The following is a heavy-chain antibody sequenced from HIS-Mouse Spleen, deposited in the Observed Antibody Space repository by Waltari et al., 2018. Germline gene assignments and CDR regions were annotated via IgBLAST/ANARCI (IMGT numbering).Heavy chain of an antibody. CDR2: VNPTRGRR. Sequence: QVQLVQSGAEVKKPGASVKVSCKASGYTFDSYDINWLRQATGQGLEWMEGVNPTRGRRGYAQKSQGSGITARNTPLSTAYIELSSLRSEDTAVYYCARGHDYSNDFDYWGQGTLVTVSS. D-gene: IGHD4-4*01. V-gene: IGHV1-8*01. J-gene: IGHJ4*02. CDR3: ARGHDYSNDFDY. CDR1: GYTFDSYD.